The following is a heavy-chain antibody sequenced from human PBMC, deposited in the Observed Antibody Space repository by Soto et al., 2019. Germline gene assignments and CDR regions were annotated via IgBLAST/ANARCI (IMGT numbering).Heavy chain of an antibody. CDR3: ARHTPAISISDH. V-gene: IGHV4-39*01. CDR2: IYYSGST. CDR1: GGSISSSSYY. D-gene: IGHD2-15*01. Sequence: PSETLSFTCTVSGGSISSSSYYWGWIRQPPGKGLEWIGSIYYSGSTYYNPSLKSRVTISVDTSKNQFSLKLSSVTAADTAVYYCARHTPAISISDHWGQGTLVTVSS. J-gene: IGHJ4*02.